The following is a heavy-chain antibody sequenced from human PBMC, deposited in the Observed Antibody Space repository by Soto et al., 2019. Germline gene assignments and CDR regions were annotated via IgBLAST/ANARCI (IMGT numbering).Heavy chain of an antibody. CDR2: INPDSGGT. CDR1: GYTFTGYY. CDR3: ARGHLCGSYDEYGY. Sequence: ASVKVSCKASGYTFTGYYIHWLRQAPGQGLEWMGWINPDSGGTNYAQKFQGWVTMTRDTSISTAYMELSRLTSDDTAVYYCARGHLCGSYDEYGYWGQGTLVTVSS. D-gene: IGHD1-26*01. J-gene: IGHJ4*02. V-gene: IGHV1-2*04.